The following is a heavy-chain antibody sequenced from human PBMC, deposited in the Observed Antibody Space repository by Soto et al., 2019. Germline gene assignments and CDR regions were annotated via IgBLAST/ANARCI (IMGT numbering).Heavy chain of an antibody. CDR2: IDWDDDK. CDR3: ARDWRYCSGGSCYSYYGMDV. V-gene: IGHV2-70*01. CDR1: GFSLSTSGMC. D-gene: IGHD2-15*01. Sequence: SGPTLVNPTQTLTLTCTFSGFSLSTSGMCVSWIRQPPGKALEWLALIDWDDDKYYSTSLKTRLTISKDTSKNQVVLTMTNMDPVDTATYYCARDWRYCSGGSCYSYYGMDVWGQGTTVTVSS. J-gene: IGHJ6*02.